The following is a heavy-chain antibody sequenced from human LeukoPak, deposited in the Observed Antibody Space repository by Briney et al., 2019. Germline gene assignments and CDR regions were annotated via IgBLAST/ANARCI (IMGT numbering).Heavy chain of an antibody. CDR3: ARDLEGRRSQWIQLWYHDAFDI. D-gene: IGHD5-18*01. Sequence: PGGSLRLSCAASGFTFSSYSMNWVRQAPGKGLEWVSSISSSSSYIYYADSVKGRFTISRDNAKNSLYLQMNSLRAEDTAVYYCARDLEGRRSQWIQLWYHDAFDIWGQGTVVTVSS. V-gene: IGHV3-21*01. CDR2: ISSSSSYI. CDR1: GFTFSSYS. J-gene: IGHJ3*02.